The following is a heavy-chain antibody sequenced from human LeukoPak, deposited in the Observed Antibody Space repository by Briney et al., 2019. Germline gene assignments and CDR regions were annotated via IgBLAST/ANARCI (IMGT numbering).Heavy chain of an antibody. Sequence: SETLSLTCTVSGGSVSSSSHYWGWIRQPPGKGLEWIGSIYYSGSTYYNPSLKSRVTISIDTSKNQFSLKLSSVTAADTAVYYCARLDWATIYFDYWGQGTLVTVSS. V-gene: IGHV4-39*01. D-gene: IGHD1-26*01. CDR2: IYYSGST. CDR3: ARLDWATIYFDY. J-gene: IGHJ4*02. CDR1: GGSVSSSSHY.